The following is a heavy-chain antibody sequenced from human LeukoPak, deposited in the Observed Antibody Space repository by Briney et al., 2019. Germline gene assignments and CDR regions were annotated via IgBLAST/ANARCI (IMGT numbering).Heavy chain of an antibody. D-gene: IGHD1-26*01. V-gene: IGHV4-4*07. CDR2: IYSSGST. J-gene: IGHJ3*02. CDR1: GGSISSYY. CDR3: ARLQSSGSLAAFDI. Sequence: SETLSLTCIVSGGSISSYYWSWIRQPAGKGLEWIGRIYSSGSTNYNPSLKSRVTMSVDTSKNQFSLKLSSVAAADTAVYYCARLQSSGSLAAFDIWGQGTLVTVCS.